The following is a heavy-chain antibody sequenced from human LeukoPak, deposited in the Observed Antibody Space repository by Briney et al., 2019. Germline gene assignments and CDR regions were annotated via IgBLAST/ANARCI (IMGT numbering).Heavy chain of an antibody. V-gene: IGHV4-59*01. Sequence: KPSETLSLTCTVSGCSISSYYWSWIRQPPGKGLEWIGYIYYSGSTNYNPSLKSRVTISVDTSKNQFSLKLSSVTAADTAVYYCARVSSGSILFDYWGQGTLVTVSS. CDR1: GCSISSYY. CDR3: ARVSSGSILFDY. CDR2: IYYSGST. D-gene: IGHD1-26*01. J-gene: IGHJ4*02.